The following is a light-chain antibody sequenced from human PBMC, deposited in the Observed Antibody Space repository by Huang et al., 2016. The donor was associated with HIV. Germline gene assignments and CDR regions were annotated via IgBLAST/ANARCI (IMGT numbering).Light chain of an antibody. CDR2: ATS. CDR3: QQYESWPPRT. Sequence: EIVMTQSPDTLSVSPGERATLSCRTSQRFRDKLAWYQHKPGQAPRLLLHATSTRAAGGPARFSGSRSGREVTLTNSSLQSEDCGVYYCQQYESWPPRTFGRGTKVEIK. J-gene: IGKJ4*01. CDR1: QRFRDK. V-gene: IGKV3-15*01.